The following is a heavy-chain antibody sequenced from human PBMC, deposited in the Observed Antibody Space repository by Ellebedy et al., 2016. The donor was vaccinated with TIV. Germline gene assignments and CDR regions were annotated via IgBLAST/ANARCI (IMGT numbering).Heavy chain of an antibody. V-gene: IGHV3-23*01. D-gene: IGHD5-18*01. Sequence: GESLKISCAASGFSFSNYAMSWVRQAPGRGLEWVSGFGVSGETTYYTDSVKGRFTISRDNSKSTVDLQMNSLRAEDTAIYYCARDRTPGDGYWVFDQWGQGTLVTVSS. CDR2: FGVSGETT. CDR3: ARDRTPGDGYWVFDQ. CDR1: GFSFSNYA. J-gene: IGHJ4*02.